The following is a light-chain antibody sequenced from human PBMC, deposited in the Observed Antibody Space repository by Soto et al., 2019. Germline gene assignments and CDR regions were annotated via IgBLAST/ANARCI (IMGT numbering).Light chain of an antibody. Sequence: QSALTQPASVSGSTGQSITISCTGTSSDVGGYNYVSWYQQHPGKAPKLMIYDVSNRPSGVSNRFSGSKSGNPASLTISGLQAEDEADYYCSSYTSSSTLPYVFGTGTKLTVL. CDR3: SSYTSSSTLPYV. CDR1: SSDVGGYNY. CDR2: DVS. J-gene: IGLJ1*01. V-gene: IGLV2-14*01.